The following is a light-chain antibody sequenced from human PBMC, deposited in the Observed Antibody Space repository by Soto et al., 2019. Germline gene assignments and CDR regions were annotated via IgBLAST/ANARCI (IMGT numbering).Light chain of an antibody. CDR3: QKYNSAPLT. Sequence: DVQMTQSPSSLSAFVGDRVTITCRASQGIAPYLAWFQQKPGKVPKLLIYATSTLQSGVPSRFSGSGSGTDFPLTINCLQPEDVGTYYCQKYNSAPLTCGGGTKVELK. CDR2: ATS. J-gene: IGKJ4*01. V-gene: IGKV1-27*01. CDR1: QGIAPY.